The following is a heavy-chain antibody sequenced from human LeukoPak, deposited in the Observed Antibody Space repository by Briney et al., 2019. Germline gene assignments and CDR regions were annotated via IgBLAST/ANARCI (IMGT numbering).Heavy chain of an antibody. Sequence: KPSETLSLTCTVSGGSISSSSYYWGWIRQPPGKGLEWIGSIYYSGSTYYNPSLKSRVTISVDTSKNQFSLKLSSVTAADTAVYYCARDPCSGGSCYSDYWGQGTLVTVSS. D-gene: IGHD2-15*01. CDR2: IYYSGST. V-gene: IGHV4-39*07. J-gene: IGHJ4*02. CDR3: ARDPCSGGSCYSDY. CDR1: GGSISSSSYY.